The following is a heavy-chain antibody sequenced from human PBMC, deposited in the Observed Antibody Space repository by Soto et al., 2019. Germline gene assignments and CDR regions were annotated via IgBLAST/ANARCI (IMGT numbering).Heavy chain of an antibody. Sequence: SETLSLTCTVSGGSISSGGYYWGWIRQHPEKGLEWIGYIYYSGSTYYNPSLKSRVTISVDTSKNQFSLKLSSVTAADTAVYYCARVASSSWYFDYWGQGTLVTVSS. CDR3: ARVASSSWYFDY. CDR1: GGSISSGGYY. D-gene: IGHD6-13*01. CDR2: IYYSGST. V-gene: IGHV4-31*03. J-gene: IGHJ4*02.